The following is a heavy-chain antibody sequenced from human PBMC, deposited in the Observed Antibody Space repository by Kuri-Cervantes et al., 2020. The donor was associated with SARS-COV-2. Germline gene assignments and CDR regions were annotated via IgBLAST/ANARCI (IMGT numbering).Heavy chain of an antibody. D-gene: IGHD2-2*01. Sequence: SETLSLTCAVSGYSISSGYYWGWIRQPPGKGLEWIGSIYQSGSTYYNPSLKSRVTISVDSSKNQFSLKLSSLTAADTAVYYCARHISRSQLPRGWFDPWGQGTLVTVSS. J-gene: IGHJ5*02. V-gene: IGHV4-38-2*01. CDR3: ARHISRSQLPRGWFDP. CDR2: IYQSGST. CDR1: GYSISSGYY.